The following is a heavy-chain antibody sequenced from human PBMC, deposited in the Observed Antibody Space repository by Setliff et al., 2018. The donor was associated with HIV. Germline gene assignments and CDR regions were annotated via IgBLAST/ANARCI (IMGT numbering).Heavy chain of an antibody. CDR1: GFTLSTYW. Sequence: HPGGSLRLSCAASGFTLSTYWMHWVRQAPGKGLVWVSRINSDGSSTTYADSVKGRFTISRDNARNTLYLQMNSLRAEDTAMYYCARDRDYDSSGYYSDVFDIWGQGTMVTVSS. CDR3: ARDRDYDSSGYYSDVFDI. J-gene: IGHJ3*02. CDR2: INSDGSST. D-gene: IGHD3-22*01. V-gene: IGHV3-74*03.